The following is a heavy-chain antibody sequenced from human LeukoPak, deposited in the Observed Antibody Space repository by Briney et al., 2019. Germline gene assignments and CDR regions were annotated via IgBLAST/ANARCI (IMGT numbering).Heavy chain of an antibody. CDR1: GYTFTSYG. V-gene: IGHV1-18*01. J-gene: IGHJ5*02. CDR2: ISAYNGNT. D-gene: IGHD5-24*01. Sequence: ASVKVSCKASGYTFTSYGISWVRQAPGQGLEWMGWISAYNGNTNYAQKRQGRVTMTTDTSTSTAYMKLRSLRSDDTAVYYCASGPLGEMATPGWFDPWGQGTLVTVSS. CDR3: ASGPLGEMATPGWFDP.